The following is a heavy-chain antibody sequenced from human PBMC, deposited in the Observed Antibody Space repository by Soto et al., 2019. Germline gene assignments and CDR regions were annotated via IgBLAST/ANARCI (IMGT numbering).Heavy chain of an antibody. Sequence: LSLTFAVYGGFLSESYWTWIRQPPGKGLEWIGEINHVGGTNYNPSLKSRVTMSVDTSQNQFSLRLISVTAADTAMYFCVRIRYQLPSSVLWLDPWGQGTPVTVSS. V-gene: IGHV4-34*01. J-gene: IGHJ5*02. D-gene: IGHD3-16*01. CDR3: VRIRYQLPSSVLWLDP. CDR2: INHVGGT. CDR1: GGFLSESY.